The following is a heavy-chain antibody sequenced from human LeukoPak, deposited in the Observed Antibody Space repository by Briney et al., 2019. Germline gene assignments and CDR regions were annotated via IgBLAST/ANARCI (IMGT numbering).Heavy chain of an antibody. D-gene: IGHD1-26*01. Sequence: GGSLRLSCAASGFTFSSYSMHWVRQAPGKGLEWVAFIRYDGSNKYYADSVKGRFTISRDNSKNTLYLQMNSLRAEDTAVYYCAKAKGYNGSYSPNYWGQGTLVTVSS. V-gene: IGHV3-30*02. CDR1: GFTFSSYS. J-gene: IGHJ4*02. CDR2: IRYDGSNK. CDR3: AKAKGYNGSYSPNY.